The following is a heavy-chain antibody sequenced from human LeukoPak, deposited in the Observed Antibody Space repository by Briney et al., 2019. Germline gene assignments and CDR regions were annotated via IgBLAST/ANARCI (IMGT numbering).Heavy chain of an antibody. D-gene: IGHD6-13*01. CDR1: GDSISSYY. J-gene: IGHJ4*02. V-gene: IGHV4-59*08. Sequence: SETLSLTCTVSGDSISSYYWSWIRQPPGKGLEWIGYIYYSGSTDYNPSLKSRVTISVDTSKNQFSLKLSSVTAADTAVYYCARHSSSWSTFHCWGQGTLVTVSS. CDR2: IYYSGST. CDR3: ARHSSSWSTFHC.